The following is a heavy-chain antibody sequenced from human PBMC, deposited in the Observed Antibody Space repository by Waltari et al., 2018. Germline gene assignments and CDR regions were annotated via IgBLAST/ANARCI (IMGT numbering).Heavy chain of an antibody. V-gene: IGHV1-8*02. D-gene: IGHD5-18*01. CDR3: ARRYSYGFTNWFDP. CDR2: MNPNSGNT. CDR1: GYTFTSYD. Sequence: QVQLVQSGAEVKKPGASVKVSCKASGYTFTSYDINWVRQATGQGLEWMGGMNPNSGNTGYAQKFQGRVTMTRNTSISTAYMELSSLRSEDTAVYYCARRYSYGFTNWFDPWGQGTLVTVSS. J-gene: IGHJ5*02.